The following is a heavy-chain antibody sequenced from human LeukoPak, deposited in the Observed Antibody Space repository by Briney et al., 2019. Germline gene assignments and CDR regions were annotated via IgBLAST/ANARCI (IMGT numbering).Heavy chain of an antibody. CDR2: ISAYNGNT. CDR1: GYTFTSYG. CDR3: ARHMNYYYYMDV. Sequence: ASVKVSCKASGYTFTSYGISWVRQAPGQGLEWMGWISAYNGNTNYAQKLQGRVTMTTDTSTSTAYMELRSLRSDDTAVYYRARHMNYYYYMDVWGKGTTVTVSS. D-gene: IGHD2-21*01. V-gene: IGHV1-18*01. J-gene: IGHJ6*03.